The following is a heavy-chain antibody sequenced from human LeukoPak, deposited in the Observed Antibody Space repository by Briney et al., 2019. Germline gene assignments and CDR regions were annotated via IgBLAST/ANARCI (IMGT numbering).Heavy chain of an antibody. Sequence: SETLSLTCTVSGGSISNYYWTWIRQSPGRELEWIGYIYNSGSTNYNPSLKSRVTISVDTSKNQFSLKLKSVTAADTAVYYCARGMVYAMSNWFDPWGQGTLVTVSS. CDR1: GGSISNYY. CDR3: ARGMVYAMSNWFDP. V-gene: IGHV4-59*08. J-gene: IGHJ5*02. CDR2: IYNSGST. D-gene: IGHD2-8*01.